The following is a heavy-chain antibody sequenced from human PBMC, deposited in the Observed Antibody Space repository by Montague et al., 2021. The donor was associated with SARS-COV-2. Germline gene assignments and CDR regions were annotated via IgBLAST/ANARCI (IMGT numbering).Heavy chain of an antibody. CDR3: AATSGEIVVVVAAYYGMDV. V-gene: IGHV3-48*03. D-gene: IGHD2-15*01. CDR2: ISSSGSTI. J-gene: IGHJ6*02. CDR1: GFTFSSYE. Sequence: SLRLSCAASGFTFSSYEMNWVRQAPGKGLEWVSYISSSGSTIYYVDSVKGRFTISRDNAKNSLYLQMNSLRAEDTAVYYCAATSGEIVVVVAAYYGMDVWGQGTTVTVSS.